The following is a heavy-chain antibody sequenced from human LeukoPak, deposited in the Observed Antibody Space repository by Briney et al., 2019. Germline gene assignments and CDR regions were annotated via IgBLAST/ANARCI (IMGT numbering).Heavy chain of an antibody. V-gene: IGHV3-33*01. CDR2: IWHDGATK. J-gene: IGHJ3*01. CDR3: ARELLGEGPDAFDV. CDR1: GFIFSNYA. D-gene: IGHD3-16*01. Sequence: HPGTSLRLSCKTSGFIFSNYAMHWVRQAPGKGLDWLAMIWHDGATKFYADSVKGRFTISRDNSKDTLYLQMDSLRAEDTAVFYCARELLGEGPDAFDVWGQGTIVTVSS.